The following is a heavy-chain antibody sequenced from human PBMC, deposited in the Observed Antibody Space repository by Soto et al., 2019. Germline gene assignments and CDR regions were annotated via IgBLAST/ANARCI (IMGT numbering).Heavy chain of an antibody. D-gene: IGHD2-8*01. CDR3: ARVYCTNGVCYTRYYYYYGMDV. J-gene: IGHJ6*02. CDR2: IIPIFGTA. CDR1: GGTFSSYA. Sequence: SVKVSCKASGGTFSSYAISWVRQAPGQGLEWMGGIIPIFGTANYAQKFQGRVTITADESTSTAHMELSSLRSENTAVYYCARVYCTNGVCYTRYYYYYGMDVWGQGTTVTVSS. V-gene: IGHV1-69*13.